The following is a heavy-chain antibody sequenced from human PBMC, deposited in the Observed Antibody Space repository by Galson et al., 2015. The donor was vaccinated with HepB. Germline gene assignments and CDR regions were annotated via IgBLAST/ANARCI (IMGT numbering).Heavy chain of an antibody. J-gene: IGHJ5*02. D-gene: IGHD3-16*01. V-gene: IGHV3-23*01. Sequence: SLRLSCAGYGFIFRHHAMAWIRQAPGKGLEWVSGINGRGSTRSYSDAVKGRFSISRDNSKDTVFLQMDNLSPEDKAVYYCVKEGAWFGGDWFDPWGQGALVTVS. CDR2: INGRGSTR. CDR3: VKEGAWFGGDWFDP. CDR1: GFIFRHHA.